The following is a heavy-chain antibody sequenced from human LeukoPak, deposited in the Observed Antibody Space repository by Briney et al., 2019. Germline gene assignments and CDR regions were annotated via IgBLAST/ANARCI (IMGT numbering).Heavy chain of an antibody. Sequence: SGGSPRLSCAASGFTFSGFSMSWVRLTPGKGLELIAYISSNADPTYYADSVKGRFTISRDNAKNSLFLQMDSLRAEDAAVYYCARAVSNWYFWYFDLWGRGTLVSVSS. CDR2: ISSNADPT. D-gene: IGHD1-7*01. CDR3: ARAVSNWYFWYFDL. J-gene: IGHJ2*01. CDR1: GFTFSGFS. V-gene: IGHV3-48*01.